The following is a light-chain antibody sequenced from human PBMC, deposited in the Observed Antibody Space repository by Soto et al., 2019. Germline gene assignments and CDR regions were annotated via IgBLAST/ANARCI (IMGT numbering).Light chain of an antibody. CDR1: RSLLQTNGNTY. CDR2: LAP. J-gene: IGKJ4*01. CDR3: MPALQTPFT. V-gene: IGKV2-28*01. Sequence: DIVMTQSPLSLPVTPGEPASISCRSSRSLLQTNGNTYLDWYLQKPGQSPQLLISLAPNRASGVPDRFSGSGSCTDFTLQISTVEAEDVGGDDCMPALQTPFTFGRGTLVEIK.